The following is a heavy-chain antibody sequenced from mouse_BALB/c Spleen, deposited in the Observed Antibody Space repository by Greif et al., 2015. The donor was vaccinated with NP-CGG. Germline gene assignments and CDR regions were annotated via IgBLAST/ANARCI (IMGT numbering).Heavy chain of an antibody. D-gene: IGHD1-1*01. CDR3: ARRYQGYFDV. J-gene: IGHJ1*01. Sequence: EVKLVESGGGLVQPGGSRKLSCAASGFTFSSFGMHWVRQAPEKGLEWVAYISSGSSTIYYADTVKGRFTISRDNPKNPLFLQMTSLRSEDTAMYYCARRYQGYFDVWGAGTTVTVSS. CDR1: GFTFSSFG. V-gene: IGHV5-17*02. CDR2: ISSGSSTI.